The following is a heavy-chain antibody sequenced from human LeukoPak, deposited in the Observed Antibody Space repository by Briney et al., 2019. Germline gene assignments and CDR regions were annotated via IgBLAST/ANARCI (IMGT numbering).Heavy chain of an antibody. CDR1: GFTFSTYA. CDR3: AKSHSVAQRGYFDY. J-gene: IGHJ4*02. D-gene: IGHD2-15*01. V-gene: IGHV3-21*04. CDR2: ITGDSAYI. Sequence: GGSLRLSCAASGFTFSTYAMNWVRQAPGEGLKWVSCITGDSAYIYYADSVKGRFTISRDNAKNSLYLQMNSLRAEDAAVYYCAKSHSVAQRGYFDYWGQGTLVTVSS.